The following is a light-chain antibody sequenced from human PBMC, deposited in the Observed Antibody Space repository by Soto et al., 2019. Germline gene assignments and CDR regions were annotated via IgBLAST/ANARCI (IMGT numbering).Light chain of an antibody. CDR1: RSVSTN. V-gene: IGKV3-15*01. CDR2: GAS. Sequence: TQSPAIVSVSPGERATLSCSASRSVSTNLAWYQHKHGQPPSLLIYGASTRVTDIPPRFSGSGSGTEFTLTINYLRSEDFGVYFCQHYDQTVPSVMLGGGTKVEI. J-gene: IGKJ4*01. CDR3: QHYDQTVPSVM.